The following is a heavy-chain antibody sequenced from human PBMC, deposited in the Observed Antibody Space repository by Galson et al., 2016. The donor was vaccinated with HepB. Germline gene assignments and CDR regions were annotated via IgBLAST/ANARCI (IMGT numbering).Heavy chain of an antibody. D-gene: IGHD3-10*01. J-gene: IGHJ6*02. CDR2: IWYDVSHK. Sequence: SLRLSCAASGFTFSSYGMHWVRQAPGKGLEWVAVIWYDVSHKYYADSVKGRFTISRDNSKNTLYLQMNSLRAEDTAVYYCARETVTMLRGVIASRYGMDVWGQGTTVTVSS. CDR1: GFTFSSYG. CDR3: ARETVTMLRGVIASRYGMDV. V-gene: IGHV3-33*01.